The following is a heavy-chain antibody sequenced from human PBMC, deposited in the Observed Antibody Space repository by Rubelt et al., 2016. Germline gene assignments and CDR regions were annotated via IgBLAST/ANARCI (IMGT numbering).Heavy chain of an antibody. CDR1: GGTFSSYA. D-gene: IGHD6-6*01. J-gene: IGHJ2*01. CDR3: ARDRIRIAARQGWYFDL. Sequence: QVQLVQSGAEVKKPGSSVKVSCKASGGTFSSYAISWVRQAPGQGLEWMGRIIPILGIANYAQKFQGRVTITADKSTSTAYMELSSLRSEDTAVYYCARDRIRIAARQGWYFDLWGRGTLVTVSS. CDR2: IIPILGIA. V-gene: IGHV1-69*04.